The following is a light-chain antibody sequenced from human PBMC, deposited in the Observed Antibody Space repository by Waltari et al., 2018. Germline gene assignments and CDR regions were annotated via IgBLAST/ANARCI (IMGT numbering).Light chain of an antibody. CDR2: KVS. Sequence: DVVMTQSPLSLPITPGQPASISCRSSQSLVHGDGNTYLSWYQQKPGQPPRLLIYKVSNRDSRVPDRFSGSGAETYFTLKIRRVEAEDVGVYYCGQGTHWPPYSFGQGTKVEIK. V-gene: IGKV2-30*02. J-gene: IGKJ2*03. CDR1: QSLVHGDGNTY. CDR3: GQGTHWPPYS.